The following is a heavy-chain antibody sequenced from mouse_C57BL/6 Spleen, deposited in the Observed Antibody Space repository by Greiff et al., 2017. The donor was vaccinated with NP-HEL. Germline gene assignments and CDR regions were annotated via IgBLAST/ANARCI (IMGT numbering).Heavy chain of an antibody. CDR2: IWSGGRT. Sequence: VQRVESGPGLVQPSQSLSITCTVSGFSLTSYGVHWVRQSPGTGLEWLGVIWSGGRTDYNAAFISRLSISKDNSKSQVFFKMNSLQADDTAIYYCARNYYGSLFDYGGQGTTLTVSS. CDR3: ARNYYGSLFDY. CDR1: GFSLTSYG. J-gene: IGHJ2*01. V-gene: IGHV2-2*01. D-gene: IGHD1-1*01.